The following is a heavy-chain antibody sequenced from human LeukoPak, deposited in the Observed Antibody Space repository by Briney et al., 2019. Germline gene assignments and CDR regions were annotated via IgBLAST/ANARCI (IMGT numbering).Heavy chain of an antibody. CDR3: ARAHLYYDSSGYYPDY. CDR2: ISSSSSYI. J-gene: IGHJ4*02. Sequence: GGSLRLSCAASGFTFSSYSMNWVRQAPGKGLEWVSSISSSSSYIYYADSVKGRFTISRDNAKNSLYLQMNSLRAEDTAVYYCARAHLYYDSSGYYPDYWGQGTLVTVSS. D-gene: IGHD3-22*01. CDR1: GFTFSSYS. V-gene: IGHV3-21*01.